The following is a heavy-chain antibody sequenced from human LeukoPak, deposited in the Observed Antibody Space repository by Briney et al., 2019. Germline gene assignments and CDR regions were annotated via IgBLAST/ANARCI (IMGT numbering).Heavy chain of an antibody. V-gene: IGHV4-34*01. CDR2: INHSGST. Sequence: SETLSLTCAVYGGSFSGYYWSWIRQPPGKGLEWIGEINHSGSTNYNPSRKSRVTISVDTSKNQFSLKLSSVTAADTAVYYCARVRATISNYWGQGTLVTVSS. J-gene: IGHJ4*02. D-gene: IGHD5-12*01. CDR3: ARVRATISNY. CDR1: GGSFSGYY.